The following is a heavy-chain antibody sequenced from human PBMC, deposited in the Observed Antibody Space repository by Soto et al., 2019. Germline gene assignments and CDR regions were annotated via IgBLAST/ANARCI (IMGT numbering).Heavy chain of an antibody. CDR2: IYYSGST. Sequence: SETLSLTCTVSGGSTSSGDYYWSWIRQPPGKGLEWIGYIYYSGSTYYNPSLKSRVTISVDTSKNQFSLKLSSVTAADTAVYYCDLEGYSGYVGYWGQGTLVTVSS. D-gene: IGHD5-12*01. J-gene: IGHJ4*02. CDR3: DLEGYSGYVGY. CDR1: GGSTSSGDYY. V-gene: IGHV4-30-4*01.